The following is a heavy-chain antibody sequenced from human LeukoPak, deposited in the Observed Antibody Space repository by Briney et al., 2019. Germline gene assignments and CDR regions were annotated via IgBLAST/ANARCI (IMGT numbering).Heavy chain of an antibody. J-gene: IGHJ6*03. CDR2: INTNTGNP. V-gene: IGHV7-4-1*02. Sequence: GASVKVSCKASGYTFTGYYMHWVRQAPGQGREWMGWINTNTGNPTYAQGFTGRFVFSLDTSVSTPYLQISSLKAEATAVYYCARDPIPRVVPAGYYNYYMDVWGKGTTVTVSS. CDR1: GYTFTGYY. CDR3: ARDPIPRVVPAGYYNYYMDV. D-gene: IGHD2-2*01.